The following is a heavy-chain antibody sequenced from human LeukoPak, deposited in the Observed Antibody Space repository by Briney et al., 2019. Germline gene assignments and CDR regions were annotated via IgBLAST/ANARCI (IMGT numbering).Heavy chain of an antibody. J-gene: IGHJ6*03. V-gene: IGHV1-18*01. CDR2: ISAYNGNK. Sequence: ASVKVSCKASGYTFTSYGISWVRQAPGQGLEWMGWISAYNGNKNYAQKLQGRVTMTTDTSTSTAYMELRSLRSDDTAVYYCATGIWSGYYYYYYMDVWGKGTTVTVSS. CDR1: GYTFTSYG. D-gene: IGHD3-3*01. CDR3: ATGIWSGYYYYYYMDV.